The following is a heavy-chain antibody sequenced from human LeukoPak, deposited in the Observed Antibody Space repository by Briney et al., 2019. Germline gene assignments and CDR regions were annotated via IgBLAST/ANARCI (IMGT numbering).Heavy chain of an antibody. CDR2: IIWSGGST. V-gene: IGHV3-20*04. D-gene: IGHD3-10*01. J-gene: IGHJ4*02. CDR3: ARDDYGSGSWNDY. Sequence: GGSLRLSCAASGFTFSSYWMHWVRQAPGKGLVWVSGIIWSGGSTGYADSVKGRFTISRDNAKNSLYLQMNSLRAEDTALCYCARDDYGSGSWNDYWGQGTLVTVSS. CDR1: GFTFSSYW.